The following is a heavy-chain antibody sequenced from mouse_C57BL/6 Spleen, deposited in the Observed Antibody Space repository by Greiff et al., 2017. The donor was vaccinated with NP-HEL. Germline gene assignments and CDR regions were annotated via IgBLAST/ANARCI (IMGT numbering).Heavy chain of an antibody. Sequence: DVKLVESGGGLVKPGGSLKLSCAASGFTFSSYAMSWVRQTPEKRLEWVATISDGGSYTYYPDNVKGRFTISRDNAKNNLYLQMSHLKSEDTAMYYCARAFYGYTWFAYWGQGTLVTVSA. D-gene: IGHD2-9*01. CDR2: ISDGGSYT. J-gene: IGHJ3*01. CDR1: GFTFSSYA. V-gene: IGHV5-4*03. CDR3: ARAFYGYTWFAY.